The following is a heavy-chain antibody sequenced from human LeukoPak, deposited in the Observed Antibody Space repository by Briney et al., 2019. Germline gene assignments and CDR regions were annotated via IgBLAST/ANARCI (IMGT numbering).Heavy chain of an antibody. Sequence: GGSLRLSCAASGFTFSSYSMNWVRQAPGKGLEWVSSISSSSSYIYYADSVKGRFTISRDNAKKSLYLQMNALRYEDTAIYYCARDHDWAFALWGQETLVTVPS. D-gene: IGHD3-9*01. CDR1: GFTFSSYS. CDR3: ARDHDWAFAL. J-gene: IGHJ4*02. CDR2: ISSSSSYI. V-gene: IGHV3-21*01.